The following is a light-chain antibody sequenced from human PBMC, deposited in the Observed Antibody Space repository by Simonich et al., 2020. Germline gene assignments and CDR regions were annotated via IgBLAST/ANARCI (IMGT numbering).Light chain of an antibody. Sequence: DIQMTQSPSSVSASVGDRVTITCRASQGISSWLAWYQQKPGKAPKLLIYDASNLETGVPSRFSGSGSGTDFTFTISSLQPEDIATYYCQQLNSYPITFGQGTRLEIK. CDR2: DAS. CDR3: QQLNSYPIT. V-gene: IGKV1-12*01. J-gene: IGKJ5*01. CDR1: QGISSW.